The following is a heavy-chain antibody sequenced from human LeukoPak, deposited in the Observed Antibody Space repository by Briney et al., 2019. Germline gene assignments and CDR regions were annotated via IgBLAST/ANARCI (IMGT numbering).Heavy chain of an antibody. V-gene: IGHV3-15*01. CDR3: TTEEDYYYYMDV. CDR2: IKSKTDGGTT. J-gene: IGHJ6*03. Sequence: GGSLRLSCAASGFTFSNAWMSWVRQAPGKGLEWVGRIKSKTDGGTTDYAAPVKGRFTISRDESQNTLYLQMNSLKTEDTAAYYCTTEEDYYYYMDVWGKGTTVTISS. CDR1: GFTFSNAW.